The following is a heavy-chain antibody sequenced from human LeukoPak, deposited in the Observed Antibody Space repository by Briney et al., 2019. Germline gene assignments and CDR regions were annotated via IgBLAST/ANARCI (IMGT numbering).Heavy chain of an antibody. Sequence: GESLKISCKGSGYSFTSYWIGWVRQMPGKGLGWMGIIYPGDSDTRYSPSFQGQVTISADKSISTAYLQWSSLKASDTAMYYCARRRMTPRSLDAFDIWGQGTMVTVSS. CDR1: GYSFTSYW. J-gene: IGHJ3*02. V-gene: IGHV5-51*01. CDR2: IYPGDSDT. CDR3: ARRRMTPRSLDAFDI. D-gene: IGHD2-15*01.